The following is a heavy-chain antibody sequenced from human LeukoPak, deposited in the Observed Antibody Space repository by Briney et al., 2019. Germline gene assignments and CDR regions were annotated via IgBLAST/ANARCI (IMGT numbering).Heavy chain of an antibody. Sequence: ASVKVSCKVSGYTLTELSIHWVRQAPGKGLEWMGGFHPEDGEAIYAQRFQGRVTVTEDTSTDTAYMELSSLRSEDTAVYYCATLGTTGAEYLQHWGQGTLVSVSS. J-gene: IGHJ1*01. CDR2: FHPEDGEA. D-gene: IGHD1-26*01. CDR1: GYTLTELS. CDR3: ATLGTTGAEYLQH. V-gene: IGHV1-24*01.